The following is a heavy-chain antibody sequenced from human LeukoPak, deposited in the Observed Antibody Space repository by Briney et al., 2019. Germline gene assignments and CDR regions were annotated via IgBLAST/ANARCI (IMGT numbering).Heavy chain of an antibody. D-gene: IGHD3-10*01. CDR3: ARELYGSGSYTLRELNY. CDR1: GYTFTSYG. V-gene: IGHV1-2*02. CDR2: INPNSGGT. Sequence: ASVKVSCKASGYTFTSYGISWVRQAPGQGLEWMGWINPNSGGTNYAQKFQGRVTMTRDTSISTAYMELSRLRSDDTAVYYCARELYGSGSYTLRELNYWGQGTLVTVSS. J-gene: IGHJ4*02.